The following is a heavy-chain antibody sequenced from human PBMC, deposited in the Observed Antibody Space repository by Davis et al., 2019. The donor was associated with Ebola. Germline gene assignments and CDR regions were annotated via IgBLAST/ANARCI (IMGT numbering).Heavy chain of an antibody. CDR2: ISWDGGST. V-gene: IGHV3-43*01. CDR3: AKDPGGCSGGSCYLSGMDV. CDR1: GFTFDDYT. Sequence: PGGSLRLSCAASGFTFDDYTMHWVRQAPGKGLEWVSLISWDGGSTYYADSVKGRFTISRDNSKNSLYLQMNSLRTEDTALYYCAKDPGGCSGGSCYLSGMDVWGQGTTVTVSS. D-gene: IGHD2-15*01. J-gene: IGHJ6*02.